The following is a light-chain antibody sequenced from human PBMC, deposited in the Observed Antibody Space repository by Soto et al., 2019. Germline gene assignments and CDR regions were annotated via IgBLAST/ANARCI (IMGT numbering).Light chain of an antibody. CDR3: QQRSNWPVT. CDR2: GAS. CDR1: QSVSSN. V-gene: IGKV3-15*01. Sequence: EIVMTQSPATLSVSPGERATLSCRASQSVSSNLAWYQQKPGQAPRLLIYGASTRATGLPARFSGSGSGTEFTLTLSSLQSEDFAVYYCQQRSNWPVTFGQGTDWRL. J-gene: IGKJ5*01.